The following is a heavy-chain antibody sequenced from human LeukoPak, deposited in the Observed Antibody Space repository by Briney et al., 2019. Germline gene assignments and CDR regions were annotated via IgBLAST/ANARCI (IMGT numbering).Heavy chain of an antibody. D-gene: IGHD5-18*01. CDR2: IYSSGST. CDR1: GGSISSSY. CDR3: ATRGYSYGHGGFDP. V-gene: IGHV4-4*07. Sequence: SETLSLTCTVSGGSISSSYWTWIRQPAGKGLEWIGRIYSSGSTNYNPSLKSRVTISVDTSKNQFSLKLSSVTAADTAVYYCATRGYSYGHGGFDPWGQGTLVTVSS. J-gene: IGHJ5*02.